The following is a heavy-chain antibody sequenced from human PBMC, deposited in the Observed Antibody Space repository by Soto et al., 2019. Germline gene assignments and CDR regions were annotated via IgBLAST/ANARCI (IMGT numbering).Heavy chain of an antibody. V-gene: IGHV4-39*01. CDR2: IYYSGST. CDR3: ARLYDDFDY. CDR1: GGSISSSSYY. Sequence: SETMSLTCTVSGGSISSSSYYWGWIRQPPGKGLEWIGSIYYSGSTYYNPSLKSRVTISVDTSKNQFSLKLSSVTAADTAVYYCARLYDDFDYWGQGTLVTVSS. J-gene: IGHJ4*02. D-gene: IGHD2-2*02.